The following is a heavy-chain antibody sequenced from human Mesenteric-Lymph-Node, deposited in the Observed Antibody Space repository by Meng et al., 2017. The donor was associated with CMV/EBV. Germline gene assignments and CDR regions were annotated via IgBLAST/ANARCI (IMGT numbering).Heavy chain of an antibody. CDR1: GYTFTSYD. J-gene: IGHJ3*02. CDR2: MNPNTGSA. D-gene: IGHD1-14*01. Sequence: ASVKVSCKASGYTFTSYDINWVRQAAGQGLEWMGWMNPNTGSAGYARKFQGRVTLTRDESTRTVYMELSSLQLDDTAVYYCARDRPGKRVPWRSDDGPDYAFDIWGQGSVVTVSS. V-gene: IGHV1-8*01. CDR3: ARDRPGKRVPWRSDDGPDYAFDI.